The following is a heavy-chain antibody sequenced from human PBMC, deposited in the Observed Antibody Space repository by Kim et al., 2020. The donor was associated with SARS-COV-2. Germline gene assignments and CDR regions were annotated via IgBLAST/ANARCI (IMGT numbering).Heavy chain of an antibody. CDR1: GDSISGYY. Sequence: SETLSLTCTVSGDSISGYYWTWIRQPAGKGLEWIGRVYATGTTNYNPSLKSRVTMSVDRSTNQFSLKLTSVTAADTAVYYCARHAHSSSFDYWGQGTLVT. CDR3: ARHAHSSSFDY. CDR2: VYATGTT. D-gene: IGHD6-13*01. V-gene: IGHV4-4*07. J-gene: IGHJ4*02.